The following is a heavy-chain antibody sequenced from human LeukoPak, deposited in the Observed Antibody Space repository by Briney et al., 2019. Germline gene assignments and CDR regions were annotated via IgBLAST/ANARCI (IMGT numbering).Heavy chain of an antibody. D-gene: IGHD2-8*01. V-gene: IGHV4-34*01. J-gene: IGHJ6*04. Sequence: SETLSLSCAAYGAAFRGYSYSWVRQPPGKGLGWVGEINDSGDITYNPSLKTRASTSTAKSKKRILLRLSSGNGAEWAVYYCARRMDVDLKDGVWFHTLHVWGKGTTVIVSS. CDR2: INDSGDI. CDR3: ARRMDVDLKDGVWFHTLHV. CDR1: GAAFRGYS.